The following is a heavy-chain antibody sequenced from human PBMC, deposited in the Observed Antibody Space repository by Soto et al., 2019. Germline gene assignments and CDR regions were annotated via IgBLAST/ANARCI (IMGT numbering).Heavy chain of an antibody. CDR3: AKARDQQWVRLPFDY. J-gene: IGHJ4*02. V-gene: IGHV3-23*01. D-gene: IGHD6-19*01. Sequence: EVQLLESGGGLVQPGGSLRLSCVGSGFFFSSYTMTWVRQAPGKGLEWVSSFSATSENTYYADSVKGRFTISRDNSKNTLFLQMNSLTADDTAMYYCAKARDQQWVRLPFDYGGQGILVIVSS. CDR1: GFFFSSYT. CDR2: FSATSENT.